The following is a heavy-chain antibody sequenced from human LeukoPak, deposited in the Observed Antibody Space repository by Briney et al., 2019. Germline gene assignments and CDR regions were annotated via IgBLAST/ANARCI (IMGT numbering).Heavy chain of an antibody. J-gene: IGHJ5*02. CDR3: ARAGKDIVLMVYAENNWFDP. Sequence: SETLSLTCAVYGGSFSGYYWGWIRQPPGKGLEWIGEINHSGSTNYNPSLKSRVTISVDTSKNQFSLKLSSVTAADTAVYYCARAGKDIVLMVYAENNWFDPWGQGTLVTVSS. V-gene: IGHV4-34*01. CDR1: GGSFSGYY. D-gene: IGHD2-8*01. CDR2: INHSGST.